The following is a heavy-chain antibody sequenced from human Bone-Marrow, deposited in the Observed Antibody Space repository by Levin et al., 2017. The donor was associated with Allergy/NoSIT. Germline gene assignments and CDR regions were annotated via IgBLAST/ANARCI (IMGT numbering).Heavy chain of an antibody. J-gene: IGHJ4*02. V-gene: IGHV3-23*01. CDR1: GFNFSDFA. CDR3: TDEFDY. Sequence: GGSLRLSCAASGFNFSDFAMTWVRQAPGKGLEWVSGISNTGHSTYYADSVKGRFTISRDNSKNTLYLHINSLRLVDTATYYCTDEFDYWGQGTLVTVSS. CDR2: ISNTGHST.